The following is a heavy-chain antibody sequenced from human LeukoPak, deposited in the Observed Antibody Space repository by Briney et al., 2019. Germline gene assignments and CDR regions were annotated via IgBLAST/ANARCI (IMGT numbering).Heavy chain of an antibody. CDR2: IYTSGST. CDR3: ARESSNPRDYYGMDV. J-gene: IGHJ6*02. D-gene: IGHD4-11*01. Sequence: SSETLSLTCTVSGGSISSYYWSWIRQPAGKGLEWIGRIYTSGSTNYNPSLKSRVTMSVDTPKNQFSLKLSSVTAADTAVYCCARESSNPRDYYGMDVWGQGTTVTVSS. V-gene: IGHV4-4*07. CDR1: GGSISSYY.